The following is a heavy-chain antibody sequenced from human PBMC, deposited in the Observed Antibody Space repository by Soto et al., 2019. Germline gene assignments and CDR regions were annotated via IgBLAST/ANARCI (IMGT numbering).Heavy chain of an antibody. V-gene: IGHV3-30*18. D-gene: IGHD5-18*01. J-gene: IGHJ3*02. CDR3: AKGMQLYGELDAFDI. Sequence: QPGGSLRLSCAASGFTFSSYGMHWVRQAPGKGLEWVAVISYDGSNKYYADSVKGRFTISRDNSKNTLYLQMNSLRAEDTAVYYCAKGMQLYGELDAFDIWGQGTMVTVSS. CDR1: GFTFSSYG. CDR2: ISYDGSNK.